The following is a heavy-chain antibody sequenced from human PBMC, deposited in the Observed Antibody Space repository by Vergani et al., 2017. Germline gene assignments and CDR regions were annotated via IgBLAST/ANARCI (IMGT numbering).Heavy chain of an antibody. D-gene: IGHD4-17*01. Sequence: EVQLVESGGGLVKPGGSLRLSCAASGFTFSSYSMNWVRQAPGKGLEWVSSISSSSSYIYYADSVKGRFTISRDNTKNSLYLQMNSLRAEDTAVYYCARTGYGDLPYYFDYWGQGTLVTVSS. V-gene: IGHV3-21*01. CDR3: ARTGYGDLPYYFDY. CDR1: GFTFSSYS. CDR2: ISSSSSYI. J-gene: IGHJ4*02.